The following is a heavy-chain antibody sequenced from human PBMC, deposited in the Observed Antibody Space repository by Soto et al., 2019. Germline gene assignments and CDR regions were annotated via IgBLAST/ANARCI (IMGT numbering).Heavy chain of an antibody. J-gene: IGHJ6*01. CDR3: ARVRFLEGLSCYYYSGMEV. Sequence: PSETLSLTCTVSGGSISSYYWSWIRQPPGKGLGWIGYIYYSGSTNYNPSLKSRVTISVDTTKNQFSLKLSSVTAADTALDYCARVRFLEGLSCYYYSGMEVWGQGTTVNVSS. CDR1: GGSISSYY. V-gene: IGHV4-59*01. CDR2: IYYSGST. D-gene: IGHD3-3*01.